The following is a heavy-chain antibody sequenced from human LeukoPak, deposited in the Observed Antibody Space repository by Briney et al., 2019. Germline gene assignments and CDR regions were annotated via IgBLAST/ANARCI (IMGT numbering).Heavy chain of an antibody. CDR2: ISYDGSNK. CDR1: GFTFSSYG. V-gene: IGHV3-30*18. CDR3: AKDRWAYCGGDCYRFDY. D-gene: IGHD2-21*02. Sequence: GGSLRLSCAASGFTFSSYGMHWVRQAPGKGLEWVAVISYDGSNKYYADSVKGRFTISRDNSKNTLYLQMNSLRAADTAVYYCAKDRWAYCGGDCYRFDYWGQGTLVTVSS. J-gene: IGHJ4*02.